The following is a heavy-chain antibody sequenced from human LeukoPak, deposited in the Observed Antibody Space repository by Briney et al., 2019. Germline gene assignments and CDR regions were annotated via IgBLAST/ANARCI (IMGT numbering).Heavy chain of an antibody. CDR2: IKSKIDGGTS. CDR3: TTDDGYNMYNWFDP. Sequence: PGGSLRLSCEDSGLSFSNAWMSWVRQAPGKGLEWVGRIKSKIDGGTSIYAAPVKGRFTISRDDSKNSLYLQMNSLKTEDTAVYYCTTDDGYNMYNWFDPWGQGTLVTVSS. V-gene: IGHV3-15*01. J-gene: IGHJ5*02. D-gene: IGHD5-24*01. CDR1: GLSFSNAW.